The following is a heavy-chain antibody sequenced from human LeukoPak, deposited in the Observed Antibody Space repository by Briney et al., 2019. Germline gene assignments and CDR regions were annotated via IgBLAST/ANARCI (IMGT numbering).Heavy chain of an antibody. V-gene: IGHV3-21*01. CDR2: ISSSSSYI. D-gene: IGHD3-3*01. CDR3: ARLGMVDYFDY. CDR1: GFTSSSYS. Sequence: GGSLRLSCAASGFTSSSYSMNWVRQAPGKGLEWVSSISSSSSYIYYADSVKGRFTISRDNAKNSLYLQMNSLRAEDTAVYYCARLGMVDYFDYWGQGTLVTVSS. J-gene: IGHJ4*02.